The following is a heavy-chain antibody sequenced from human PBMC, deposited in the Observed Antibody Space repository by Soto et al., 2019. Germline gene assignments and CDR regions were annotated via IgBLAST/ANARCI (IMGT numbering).Heavy chain of an antibody. J-gene: IGHJ6*02. V-gene: IGHV3-48*03. D-gene: IGHD2-15*01. CDR3: ARESCSAASCSTRYGMDV. Sequence: EVQLVESGGGLVQPGGSLRLSCEASGFTFNSYEMNWVRQAPGKGLEWVSCISSSGNAIYYADSVKGRFTISRDNAKKSLNLQMNSLRVEDTAIYFCARESCSAASCSTRYGMDVWGQGTAVTVSS. CDR2: ISSSGNAI. CDR1: GFTFNSYE.